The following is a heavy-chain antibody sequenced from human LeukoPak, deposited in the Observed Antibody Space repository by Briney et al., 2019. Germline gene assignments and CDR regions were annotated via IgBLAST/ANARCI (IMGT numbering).Heavy chain of an antibody. CDR2: IYPGDSDT. CDR1: GYSSTSYW. V-gene: IGHV5-51*01. Sequence: GESPQISSKASGYSSTSYWIGWVRHMPRESREWMGIIYPGDSDTRYSPSFQGQVTISADKSINTAYLQWSSLKASDTAMYYCARHTTGDSHAFDIWGQGTMVTVSS. D-gene: IGHD1-1*01. J-gene: IGHJ3*02. CDR3: ARHTTGDSHAFDI.